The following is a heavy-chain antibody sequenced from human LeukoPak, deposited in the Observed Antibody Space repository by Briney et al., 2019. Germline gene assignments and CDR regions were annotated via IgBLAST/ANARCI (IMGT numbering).Heavy chain of an antibody. J-gene: IGHJ3*02. Sequence: MTSETLSLTCTVSGYSISSGYYWGWIRQPPGKGLEWIGSIYHSGSTYYNPSLKSRVTISVDTSKNQFSLKLSSVTAADTAVYYCARDQGGIWGQGTMVTVSS. CDR3: ARDQGGI. CDR1: GYSISSGYY. D-gene: IGHD2-15*01. CDR2: IYHSGST. V-gene: IGHV4-38-2*02.